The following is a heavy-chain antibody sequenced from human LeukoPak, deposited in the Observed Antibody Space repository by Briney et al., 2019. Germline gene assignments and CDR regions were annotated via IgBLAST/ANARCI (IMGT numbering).Heavy chain of an antibody. CDR3: ARQRSPPYWYFDL. V-gene: IGHV4-30-4*01. Sequence: SETLSLTCTVSGGSISSGVYYWSWIRQPPGKGLEWIGYIYYSGSTYYNPSLKSRVTISVDTSKNQFSLKLSSVTAADTAVYYCARQRSPPYWYFDLWGRGTLVTVSS. J-gene: IGHJ2*01. CDR2: IYYSGST. CDR1: GGSISSGVYY.